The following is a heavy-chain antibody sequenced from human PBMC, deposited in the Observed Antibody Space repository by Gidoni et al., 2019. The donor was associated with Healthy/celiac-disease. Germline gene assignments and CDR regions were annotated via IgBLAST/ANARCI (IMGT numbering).Heavy chain of an antibody. V-gene: IGHV4-38-2*01. CDR3: ARLFDFYYDFWSGYYPYFDY. CDR2: IYHSGST. D-gene: IGHD3-3*01. Sequence: QVQLQESGPGLVKPSETLSLTCAVSGYSIRSGYYWGWIRQPPGKGLEWIGSIYHSGSTYYTPSLKSRVTISVDTSKNQFSLKLSSVTAADTAVYYCARLFDFYYDFWSGYYPYFDYWGQGTLVTVSS. CDR1: GYSIRSGYY. J-gene: IGHJ4*02.